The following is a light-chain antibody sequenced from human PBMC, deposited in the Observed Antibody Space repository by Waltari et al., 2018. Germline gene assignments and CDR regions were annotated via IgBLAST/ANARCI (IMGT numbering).Light chain of an antibody. Sequence: DIQMTQSPSSLSASIGDRVTFTCRASQSISSWLAWYQQKPGKAPKLQISKASTLESGVPSRFSSSGSGTEFTLTISSLQPYDFATYYCQQYTSFSLTFGGGTTVEIK. CDR3: QQYTSFSLT. J-gene: IGKJ4*01. V-gene: IGKV1-5*03. CDR1: QSISSW. CDR2: KAS.